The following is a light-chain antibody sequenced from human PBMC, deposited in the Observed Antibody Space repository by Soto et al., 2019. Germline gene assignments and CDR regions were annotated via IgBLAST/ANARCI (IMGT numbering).Light chain of an antibody. Sequence: QPVLTQSPSASASLGASVKLTCTLSSGHSSYTIAWHQQQPEKGPRYLMTLNSDGSHSKGDGIPDRFSGSSSGAERYLSISSLQSEDEADYYCQNWGTGIEVFGGGTKLTFL. CDR2: LNSDGSH. J-gene: IGLJ3*02. CDR3: QNWGTGIEV. CDR1: SGHSSYT. V-gene: IGLV4-69*01.